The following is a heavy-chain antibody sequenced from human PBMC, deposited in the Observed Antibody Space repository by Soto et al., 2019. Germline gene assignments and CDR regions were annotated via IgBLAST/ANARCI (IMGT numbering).Heavy chain of an antibody. V-gene: IGHV3-73*02. CDR3: TRASWNYYYYGMDI. D-gene: IGHD1-1*01. CDR2: IRSKANIYAT. Sequence: EVQLVESGGGLVQPGGSLKLSCAASGFSFSDSAMHWVRQASGKGLEWVGRIRSKANIYATAYAASVQGRFTISRDDSNNTAYLQMNSLKTEDTAVYYCTRASWNYYYYGMDIWGQGTTVTVSS. CDR1: GFSFSDSA. J-gene: IGHJ6*02.